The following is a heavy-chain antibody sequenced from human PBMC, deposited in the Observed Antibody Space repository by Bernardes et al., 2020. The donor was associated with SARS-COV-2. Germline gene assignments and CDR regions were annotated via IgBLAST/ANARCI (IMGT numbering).Heavy chain of an antibody. CDR3: AKGGSGSYYSSFDY. D-gene: IGHD3-10*01. J-gene: IGHJ4*02. V-gene: IGHV3-9*01. CDR2: ISWNSGSI. CDR1: GFTFDDYA. Sequence: SLRLSCAASGFTFDDYAMHWVRQAPGKGLEWVSGISWNSGSIGYADSVKGRFTISRDNAKNSLYLQMNSLRAEDTALYYCAKGGSGSYYSSFDYWGQGTLVTVSS.